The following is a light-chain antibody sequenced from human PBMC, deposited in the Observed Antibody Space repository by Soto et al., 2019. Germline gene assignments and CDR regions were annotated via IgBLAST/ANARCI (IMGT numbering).Light chain of an antibody. V-gene: IGLV2-14*01. CDR3: SSYTSSSTPDV. Sequence: QSALTQPASVSGSPGQSITISCTGTSSVVGGYNYVSWYQQHPGKAPKLMIYEVSNRPSGVSNRFSGSKSGNTASLTISGLQAEDEADYYCSSYTSSSTPDVFGTGTKLTVL. J-gene: IGLJ1*01. CDR2: EVS. CDR1: SSVVGGYNY.